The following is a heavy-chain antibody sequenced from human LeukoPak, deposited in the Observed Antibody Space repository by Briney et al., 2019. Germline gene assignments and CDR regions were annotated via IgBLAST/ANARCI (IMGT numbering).Heavy chain of an antibody. CDR3: ARVEDWFDP. Sequence: SETLSLTCTVSGGSISSYYWSWIRQPPGKGLEWIGYIYYSGSTNYNPSLESRVTISVDTSKNQFSLKLSSVTAADTAVYYCARVEDWFDPWGQGTLVTVSS. CDR1: GGSISSYY. V-gene: IGHV4-59*08. CDR2: IYYSGST. J-gene: IGHJ5*02.